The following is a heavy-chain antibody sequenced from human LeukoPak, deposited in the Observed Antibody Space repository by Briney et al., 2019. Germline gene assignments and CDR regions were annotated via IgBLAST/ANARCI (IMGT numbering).Heavy chain of an antibody. CDR3: ASLAVAGLSEGY. D-gene: IGHD6-19*01. J-gene: IGHJ4*02. CDR2: IYYSGST. CDR1: GGSISSGSYY. V-gene: IGHV4-39*01. Sequence: SETLSLTCTVSGGSISSGSYYWAWIRQPPGKGLEWIASIYYSGSTYYNPSLKSRVTISVDTSRNQFSLKLSSVTAADTAVYYCASLAVAGLSEGYWGQGTLVIVSS.